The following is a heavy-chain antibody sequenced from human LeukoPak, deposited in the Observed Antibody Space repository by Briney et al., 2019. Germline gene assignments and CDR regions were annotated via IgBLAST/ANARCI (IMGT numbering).Heavy chain of an antibody. Sequence: GRSLRLSCAASGFTFSSYAMHWVRQAPGKGLEWVAVISYDGSNKYYADSVKGRFTISRDNSKNTLYLQMNSLRAEDTAVYYCARDPGCGYSGYYFDYWGQGTLVTVSS. CDR3: ARDPGCGYSGYYFDY. D-gene: IGHD5-12*01. CDR1: GFTFSSYA. V-gene: IGHV3-30-3*01. J-gene: IGHJ4*02. CDR2: ISYDGSNK.